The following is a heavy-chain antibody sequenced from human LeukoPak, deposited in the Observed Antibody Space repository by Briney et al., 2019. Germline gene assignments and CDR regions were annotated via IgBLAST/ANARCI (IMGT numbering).Heavy chain of an antibody. J-gene: IGHJ6*02. CDR3: ARVAYCSGGSCYPYYYYGMDV. V-gene: IGHV4-34*01. CDR1: GGSFSGYY. D-gene: IGHD2-15*01. CDR2: INHSGST. Sequence: SETPSLTCAVYGGSFSGYYWSWIRQPPGKGLEWIGEINHSGSTNYNPSLKSRVTISVDTSRNQFSLKLSSVTAADTAVYYCARVAYCSGGSCYPYYYYGMDVWGQGTTVTVSS.